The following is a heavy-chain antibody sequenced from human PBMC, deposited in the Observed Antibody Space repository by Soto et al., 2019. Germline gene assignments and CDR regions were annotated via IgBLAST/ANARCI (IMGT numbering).Heavy chain of an antibody. CDR2: INSDGSST. D-gene: IGHD3-10*01. V-gene: IGHV3-74*01. Sequence: TGRSLRLPWAAAGCTFISYCRHWVSQATGKGLVWVSRINSDGSSTSYADSVKGRFTISRDNAKNTLYLQMNSLRAEDTAVYYCAARRGRTPTAPFDPWGQGTLVTVSS. J-gene: IGHJ5*02. CDR1: GCTFISYC. CDR3: AARRGRTPTAPFDP.